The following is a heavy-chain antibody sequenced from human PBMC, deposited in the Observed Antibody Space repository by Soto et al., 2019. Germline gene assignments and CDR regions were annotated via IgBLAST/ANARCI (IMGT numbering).Heavy chain of an antibody. CDR2: IKQDGSEE. CDR3: ARIAASGRGWDV. Sequence: EVQLVESGGGLVQPGGSLRLSCVDSGFTFSSYWMSWVRQAPVKGLEWVGNIKQDGSEENYVDSVKGRFTISRDKAKNSMYRQMNSLRAEDTAVYYCARIAASGRGWDVWGQGTTVVVSS. D-gene: IGHD6-13*01. J-gene: IGHJ6*02. V-gene: IGHV3-7*01. CDR1: GFTFSSYW.